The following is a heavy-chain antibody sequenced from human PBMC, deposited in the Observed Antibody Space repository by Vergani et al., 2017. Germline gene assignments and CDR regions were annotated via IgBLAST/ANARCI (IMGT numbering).Heavy chain of an antibody. Sequence: QVQLQESGPGLVKPSQTLSLTCTVSGGSINSQIYYWSWIRQPAGKGLEWIWRIHTSGSTNNNPSLKSRVTMSEDTSKNQFSLNLASVTAADTAVYYCARQTYSSSWYAGYWGQGTLVTVSS. CDR2: IHTSGST. V-gene: IGHV4-61*02. D-gene: IGHD6-13*01. J-gene: IGHJ4*02. CDR3: ARQTYSSSWYAGY. CDR1: GGSINSQIYY.